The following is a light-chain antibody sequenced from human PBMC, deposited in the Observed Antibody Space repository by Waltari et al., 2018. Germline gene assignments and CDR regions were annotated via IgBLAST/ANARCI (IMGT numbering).Light chain of an antibody. CDR1: DIGSKS. V-gene: IGLV3-21*04. J-gene: IGLJ3*02. Sequence: SYVLTQPPSVSVAPGKTARITCGGNDIGSKSVHCYQQKPGQAPVVVMSYDSDRPSGIPERFSGSNSWNTATLTITMVEAGDEADYYCQVWDRNPDHTEVFGGGTRVTVL. CDR2: YDS. CDR3: QVWDRNPDHTEV.